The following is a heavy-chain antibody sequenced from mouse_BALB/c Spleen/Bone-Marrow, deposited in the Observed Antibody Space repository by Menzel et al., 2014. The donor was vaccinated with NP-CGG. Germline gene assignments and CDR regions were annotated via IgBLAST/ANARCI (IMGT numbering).Heavy chain of an antibody. Sequence: DVQLVESGGGLVQPGGSLKLSCAASGFTFSSYGMSWVRQTPDKRLELVASINSNGGSTYYPDSVKGRFTISRDNAKKTLSLQMSSLKSEDTAVYYCARGNYGNYVDYFDYWGQGTTLTVSS. D-gene: IGHD2-1*01. CDR2: INSNGGST. J-gene: IGHJ2*01. CDR3: ARGNYGNYVDYFDY. CDR1: GFTFSSYG. V-gene: IGHV5-6-3*01.